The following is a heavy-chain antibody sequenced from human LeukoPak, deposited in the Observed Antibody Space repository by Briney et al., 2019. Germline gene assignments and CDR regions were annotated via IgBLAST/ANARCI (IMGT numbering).Heavy chain of an antibody. J-gene: IGHJ4*02. CDR1: GYTFTSYG. D-gene: IGHD2-15*01. V-gene: IGHV1-18*01. CDR3: ARSAHCSGGSCYSSDY. CDR2: ISAHNGNT. Sequence: ASVKVSCKASGYTFTSYGISWVRQAPGQGLEWMGWISAHNGNTNYAQKLQGRVTMTTDTSTSTAYMELRSLRSDDTAVYYCARSAHCSGGSCYSSDYWGQGTLVTVSS.